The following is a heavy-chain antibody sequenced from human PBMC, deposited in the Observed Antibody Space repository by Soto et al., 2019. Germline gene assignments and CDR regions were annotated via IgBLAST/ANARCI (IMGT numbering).Heavy chain of an antibody. J-gene: IGHJ5*02. Sequence: GGSLRLSCAASGFTFGSYGMHWVRQAPGKGLEWVAVIWYDGSNKYYADSVKGRFTISRDNSKNTLYLQMNSLRAEDTAVYYCARENDYGDIWFDPWGQGTLVTVSS. CDR3: ARENDYGDIWFDP. D-gene: IGHD4-17*01. CDR2: IWYDGSNK. CDR1: GFTFGSYG. V-gene: IGHV3-33*01.